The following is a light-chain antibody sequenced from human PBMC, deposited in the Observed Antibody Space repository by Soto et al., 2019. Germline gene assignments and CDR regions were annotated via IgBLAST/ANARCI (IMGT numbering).Light chain of an antibody. V-gene: IGLV2-8*01. CDR3: SSYAGSNNFV. CDR1: SSDVGGYNY. CDR2: EVS. J-gene: IGLJ1*01. Sequence: QSALTQPPSASGSRGQSVTISCTGTSSDVGGYNYVSWYQQHPGKAPKLMIYEVSKRPSGVPDRFSGSKSGNTASLTVSGLQAEDEADYYCSSYAGSNNFVFGTGTKMTV.